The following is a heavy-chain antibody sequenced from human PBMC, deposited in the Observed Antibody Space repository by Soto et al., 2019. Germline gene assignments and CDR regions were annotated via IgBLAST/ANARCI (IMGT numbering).Heavy chain of an antibody. CDR2: INPNSGGT. Sequence: ASVKVSCKASGYTFTGYYMHWVRQAPGQGLEWMGWINPNSGGTNYAQKFQGWVTMTRDTSISTAYMELSRLRSDDTAVYYCARALRGLHIVVVTAPTGLDAFDIWGQGTMVTVSS. CDR1: GYTFTGYY. J-gene: IGHJ3*02. D-gene: IGHD2-21*02. V-gene: IGHV1-2*04. CDR3: ARALRGLHIVVVTAPTGLDAFDI.